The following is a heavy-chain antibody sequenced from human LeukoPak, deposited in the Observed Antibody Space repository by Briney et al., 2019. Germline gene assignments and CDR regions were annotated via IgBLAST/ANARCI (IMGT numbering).Heavy chain of an antibody. D-gene: IGHD3-22*01. CDR3: ARGTYDSSGRCFDY. CDR2: MNPNSGNT. J-gene: IGHJ4*02. Sequence: GASVKVSCKASGYTFTSYDINWVRQATGQGLEWMGWMNPNSGNTGYAQKFQGRVTITRNTSISTAYMELSSLRSEDTAVYYCARGTYDSSGRCFDYWGQGTLVTVSS. CDR1: GYTFTSYD. V-gene: IGHV1-8*03.